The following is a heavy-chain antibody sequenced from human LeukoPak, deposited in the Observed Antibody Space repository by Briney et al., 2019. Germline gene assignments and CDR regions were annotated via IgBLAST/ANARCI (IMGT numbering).Heavy chain of an antibody. V-gene: IGHV1-46*01. CDR3: ARDRRGNYDFWSLTMDV. J-gene: IGHJ6*04. D-gene: IGHD3-3*01. Sequence: ASVKVSXKASGYTFTSYYMHWVRQAHGQGLEWMGIINPSGGSASYAQKFQGRVTMTRDTSTSTVYMELSSLRSEDTAVYYCARDRRGNYDFWSLTMDVWGKGTTVTVSS. CDR2: INPSGGSA. CDR1: GYTFTSYY.